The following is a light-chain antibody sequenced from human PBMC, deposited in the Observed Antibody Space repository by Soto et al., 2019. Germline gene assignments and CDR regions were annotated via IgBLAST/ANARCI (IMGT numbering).Light chain of an antibody. V-gene: IGLV1-40*01. J-gene: IGLJ2*01. CDR2: GNS. CDR1: SSNIGAGYD. CDR3: QSYDSSLRRVV. Sequence: QSVLTQPPSVSGAPGQRVTISCTGSSSNIGAGYDVHWYQQLPGTAPKLLIYGNSNRPSGVPDRFSGSKSGTSASLAITGLQAEDEADYYCQSYDSSLRRVVFGGGTTVTVL.